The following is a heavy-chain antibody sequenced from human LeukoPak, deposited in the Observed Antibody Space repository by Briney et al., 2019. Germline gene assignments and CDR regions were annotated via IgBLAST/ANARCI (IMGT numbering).Heavy chain of an antibody. J-gene: IGHJ4*02. CDR3: ARGGIAVAGSQFDY. D-gene: IGHD6-19*01. V-gene: IGHV4-30-2*01. Sequence: SETLSLTCTVSGGSISSGGYYWSWIRQPPGKGLEWIGYIYHGGSTYYNPSLKSRVTISVDRSKNQFSLKLSSVTAADTAVYYCARGGIAVAGSQFDYWGQGTLVTVSS. CDR1: GGSISSGGYY. CDR2: IYHGGST.